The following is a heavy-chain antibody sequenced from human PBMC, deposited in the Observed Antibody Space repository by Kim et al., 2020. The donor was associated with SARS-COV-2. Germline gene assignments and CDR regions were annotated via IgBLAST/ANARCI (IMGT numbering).Heavy chain of an antibody. CDR3: ARGRYSSSWYGERDWFDP. V-gene: IGHV4-34*01. Sequence: LKSPVTISVDTSKNQFSLKLSAVTAADTAVYYCARGRYSSSWYGERDWFDPWGQGTLVTVSS. D-gene: IGHD6-13*01. J-gene: IGHJ5*02.